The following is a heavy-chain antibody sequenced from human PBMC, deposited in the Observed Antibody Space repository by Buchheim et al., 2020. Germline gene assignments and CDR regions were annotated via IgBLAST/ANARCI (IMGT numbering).Heavy chain of an antibody. V-gene: IGHV3-30-3*01. CDR3: ARDIDSSSSYYYYGMDV. D-gene: IGHD6-6*01. Sequence: QVQLVESGGGVVQPGRSLRLSCAASGFTFSSYAMHWVRQAPGTGLEWVAVISYVGSNKYYADSVKGRFTISRDNSKNTLYLQMNSLRAEDTAVYYCARDIDSSSSYYYYGMDVWGQGTT. CDR1: GFTFSSYA. CDR2: ISYVGSNK. J-gene: IGHJ6*02.